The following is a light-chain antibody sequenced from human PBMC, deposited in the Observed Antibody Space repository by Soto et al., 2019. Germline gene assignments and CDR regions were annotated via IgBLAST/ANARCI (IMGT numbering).Light chain of an antibody. Sequence: DIQVTQSPSSLSAAVGDRVTFSCRASQSVFNHLNWYQQKPGKAPKLLIKAASGLQSGVPPRFSGSGSGTDFTLTITGLQPDDFATYYCQQTHSAPITFGQGTRLEIK. CDR2: AAS. J-gene: IGKJ5*01. CDR3: QQTHSAPIT. V-gene: IGKV1-39*01. CDR1: QSVFNH.